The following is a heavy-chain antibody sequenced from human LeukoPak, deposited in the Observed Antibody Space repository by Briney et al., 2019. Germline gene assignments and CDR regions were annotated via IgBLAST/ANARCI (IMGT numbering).Heavy chain of an antibody. Sequence: GGSLRLSCAASGFTFSSYGMHWVRQAPGKGLEWVAVIWYDGSNKYYADSVKGRFTISRDNSKNTLYLQVNSLRAEDTAVYYCARSSSITIFGVVEYWGQGTLVTVSS. CDR3: ARSSSITIFGVVEY. CDR1: GFTFSSYG. CDR2: IWYDGSNK. V-gene: IGHV3-33*01. D-gene: IGHD3-3*01. J-gene: IGHJ4*02.